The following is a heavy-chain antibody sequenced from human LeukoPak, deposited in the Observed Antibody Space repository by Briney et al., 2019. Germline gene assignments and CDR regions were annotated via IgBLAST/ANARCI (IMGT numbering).Heavy chain of an antibody. V-gene: IGHV3-23*01. CDR1: GFTFSRYA. CDR3: AKSPLPTGSGTGGAFDI. CDR2: MSGSGGST. D-gene: IGHD1-26*01. J-gene: IGHJ3*02. Sequence: AGSLRLSCAVSGFTFSRYAMRWVRQAAGKGLEWVSGMSGSGGSTYYADSVKGRFTISRDNSKNTLYLQRNSLRAEDTAVYYGAKSPLPTGSGTGGAFDIWGQGTMVTVSA.